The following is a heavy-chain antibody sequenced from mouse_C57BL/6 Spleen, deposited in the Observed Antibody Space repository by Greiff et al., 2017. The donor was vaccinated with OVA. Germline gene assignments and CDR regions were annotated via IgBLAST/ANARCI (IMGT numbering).Heavy chain of an antibody. CDR1: GYTFTDYY. CDR3: ASTVVEGYAMDY. V-gene: IGHV1-26*01. Sequence: EVQLQQSGPELVKPGASVKISCKASGYTFTDYYMNWVKQSHGKSLEWIGDINPNNGGTSYNQKFKGKATLTVDKSSSTAYMELRSLTSEDSAVYYCASTVVEGYAMDYWGQGTSVTVSS. D-gene: IGHD1-1*01. J-gene: IGHJ4*01. CDR2: INPNNGGT.